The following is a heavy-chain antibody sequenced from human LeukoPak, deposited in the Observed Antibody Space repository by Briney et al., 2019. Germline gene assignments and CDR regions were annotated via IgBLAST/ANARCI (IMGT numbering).Heavy chain of an antibody. CDR1: GFTISHYW. CDR2: INQDGSVE. CDR3: ARGIHGRPNDY. J-gene: IGHJ4*02. Sequence: GGSLRLSCAASGFTISHYWMSWVRQAPGEGLEWVANINQDGSVEHYVDSVKGRFTISRDNAKNSLYLQMNTLRAEDTAVYYCARGIHGRPNDYWGQGTLVTVSS. D-gene: IGHD1-14*01. V-gene: IGHV3-7*02.